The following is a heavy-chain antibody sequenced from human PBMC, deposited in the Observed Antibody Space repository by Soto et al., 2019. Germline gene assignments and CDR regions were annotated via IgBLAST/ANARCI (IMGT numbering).Heavy chain of an antibody. Sequence: SETLSLTCTVSGGSISSYYWSWIRQPPGKGLEWIGHIYYSGSTNYNPSLKSRVTISVDTSKNQFSLQLSSVTAADTPVDSGARDTEPQYFGGYGPYYYYGMDVWGQGTMVTVSS. CDR2: IYYSGST. CDR1: GGSISSYY. D-gene: IGHD5-12*01. J-gene: IGHJ6*02. CDR3: ARDTEPQYFGGYGPYYYYGMDV. V-gene: IGHV4-59*01.